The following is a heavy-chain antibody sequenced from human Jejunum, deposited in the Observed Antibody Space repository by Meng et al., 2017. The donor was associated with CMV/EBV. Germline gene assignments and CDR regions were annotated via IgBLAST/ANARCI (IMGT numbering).Heavy chain of an antibody. J-gene: IGHJ4*02. D-gene: IGHD1-1*01. V-gene: IGHV4-30-4*08. CDR3: GRAPGTGSLIDS. CDR2: IYYSGNA. CDR1: GGSIIRGDYF. Sequence: SGGSIIRGDYFWSWIRQPPGEGLEWIGYIYYSGNAYYNPSLKSRVSISVDTSRDQFSLRLSSVTAADTAVYFCGRAPGTGSLIDSWGQGTLVTVSS.